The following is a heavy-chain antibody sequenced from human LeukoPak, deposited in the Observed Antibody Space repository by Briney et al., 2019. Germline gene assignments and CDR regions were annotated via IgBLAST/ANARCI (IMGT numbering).Heavy chain of an antibody. Sequence: GGPLRLSCAASGFTVSSNYMSWVRQAPGKGLEWVSVIYTGGSTYYADSVKGRFTISRDNSKNTLYLQMNGLRAEDTAVYYCARDLLLGYWGQGALVTVSS. J-gene: IGHJ4*02. CDR1: GFTVSSNY. CDR2: IYTGGST. V-gene: IGHV3-53*01. D-gene: IGHD2-8*02. CDR3: ARDLLLGY.